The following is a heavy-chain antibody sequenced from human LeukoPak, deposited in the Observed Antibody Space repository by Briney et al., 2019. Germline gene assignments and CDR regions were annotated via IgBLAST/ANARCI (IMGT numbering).Heavy chain of an antibody. V-gene: IGHV3-21*01. D-gene: IGHD3-22*01. CDR1: GFTFSSYS. CDR2: ISSSSSYI. Sequence: GGSLRLSCAASGFTFSSYSMNWVRQAPGKGLGWVSSISSSSSYIYYADSVKGRFTISRDNAKNSLYLQMNSLRAEDTAVYYCARVEYYYDSSGPLPLFDYWGQGTLVTVSS. CDR3: ARVEYYYDSSGPLPLFDY. J-gene: IGHJ4*02.